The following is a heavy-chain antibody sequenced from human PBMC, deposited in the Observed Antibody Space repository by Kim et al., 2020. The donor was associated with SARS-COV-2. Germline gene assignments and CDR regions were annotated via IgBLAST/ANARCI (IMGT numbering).Heavy chain of an antibody. CDR2: IKTKADGGTS. CDR3: TTRGYINGLVDL. Sequence: GGSLRLSCAASGFSFNNAWMSWVRQAPGKGLEWVGRIKTKADGGTSDYAAPVKGRFTISREDSKTTLYLQMNSLRTEDTAVYYCTTRGYINGLVDLWGQGTPVTVSS. CDR1: GFSFNNAW. V-gene: IGHV3-15*01. D-gene: IGHD5-18*01. J-gene: IGHJ5*02.